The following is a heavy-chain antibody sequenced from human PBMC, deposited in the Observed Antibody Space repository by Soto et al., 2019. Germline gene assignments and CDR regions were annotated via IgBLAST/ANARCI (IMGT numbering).Heavy chain of an antibody. CDR2: ISYDGSNK. D-gene: IGHD6-6*01. Sequence: GGSLRLSCAASGFTFSSYAMHWVRQAPGKGLEWVAVISYDGSNKYYADSVKGRFTISRDNSKNTLYLQMNSLRAEDTAVYYCARVKVGGGAALDYYYYYGMDVWGQGTTVTVSS. V-gene: IGHV3-30-3*01. CDR3: ARVKVGGGAALDYYYYYGMDV. J-gene: IGHJ6*02. CDR1: GFTFSSYA.